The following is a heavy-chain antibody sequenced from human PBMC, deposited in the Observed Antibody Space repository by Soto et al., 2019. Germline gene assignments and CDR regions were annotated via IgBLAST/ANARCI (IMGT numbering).Heavy chain of an antibody. CDR2: IYYSGST. CDR1: GGSISSSSYY. Sequence: SETLSLTCTVSGGSISSSSYYWGWIRQPPGKGLEWIGSIYYSGSTYYNPSLKSRVTISVDTSKNQFSLKLSSVTAADTAVYYCASRTDYYMDVWGKGTTVTVS. V-gene: IGHV4-39*01. CDR3: ASRTDYYMDV. J-gene: IGHJ6*03.